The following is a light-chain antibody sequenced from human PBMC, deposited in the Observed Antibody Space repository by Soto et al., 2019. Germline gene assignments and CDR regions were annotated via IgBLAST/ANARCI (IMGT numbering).Light chain of an antibody. CDR3: SSYTSSSTLV. CDR1: SSDVGGYNY. CDR2: EVS. V-gene: IGLV2-14*01. J-gene: IGLJ1*01. Sequence: QSVLTQPASVSRSPGQSITISCTGTSSDVGGYNYVSWYQQHPGKAPKLMIYEVSNRPSGVSNRFSCSKSGNTASLTISGLQAEDEADYYCSSYTSSSTLVFGTGTKVTVL.